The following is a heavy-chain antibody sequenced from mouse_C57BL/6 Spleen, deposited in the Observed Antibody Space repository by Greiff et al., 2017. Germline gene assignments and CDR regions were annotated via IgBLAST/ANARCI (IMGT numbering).Heavy chain of an antibody. CDR3: AREGSGSSPYYAMDY. D-gene: IGHD1-1*01. J-gene: IGHJ4*01. Sequence: EVQLVESGGGLVKPGGSLKLSCAASGFTFNNYAMSWVRQTPEKRLEWVATISDGGSYTYYPNNVKGRFTISRDNAKNNLYLQMIHLKSEDTAMYYCAREGSGSSPYYAMDYWGQGTSVTVSS. CDR1: GFTFNNYA. V-gene: IGHV5-4*01. CDR2: ISDGGSYT.